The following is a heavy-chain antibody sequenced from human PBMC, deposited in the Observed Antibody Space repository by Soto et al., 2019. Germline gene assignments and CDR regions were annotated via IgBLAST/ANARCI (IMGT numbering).Heavy chain of an antibody. CDR1: GFSLTARPVG. Sequence: QITLRESGPTLVKPTQTLTLTCTFSGFSLTARPVGVGWIRQSPGKALEWLAFAYWDDDNRYSPSLRSRLTVTKDTSKNQVVLTMTNVDPVDTATYFCAHTRHSGDWNGGFFDYWGQGTLVTVSS. V-gene: IGHV2-5*02. CDR2: AYWDDDN. CDR3: AHTRHSGDWNGGFFDY. J-gene: IGHJ4*02. D-gene: IGHD6-19*01.